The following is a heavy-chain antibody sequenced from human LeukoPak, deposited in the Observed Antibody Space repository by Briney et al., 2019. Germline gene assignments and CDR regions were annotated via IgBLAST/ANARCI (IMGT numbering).Heavy chain of an antibody. Sequence: SETLSLTCAVYGGSFSGYYWSWIRQPPGKGLEWIGEINHSGSTNYNPSLKSRVTISVDTSKNQFSLKLSSVTAADTAVYYCARFRRIVATIGYYYGMDVWGKGTTVTVSS. J-gene: IGHJ6*04. D-gene: IGHD5-12*01. CDR1: GGSFSGYY. CDR3: ARFRRIVATIGYYYGMDV. CDR2: INHSGST. V-gene: IGHV4-34*01.